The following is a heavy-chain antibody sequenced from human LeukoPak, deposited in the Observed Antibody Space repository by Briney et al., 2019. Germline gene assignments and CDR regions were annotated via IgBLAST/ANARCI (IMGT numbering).Heavy chain of an antibody. CDR1: GYIFIGYY. V-gene: IGHV1-2*02. CDR3: ARVPGGDDAFDF. Sequence: ASVRVSCKTSGYIFIGYYMHWVRQAPGQGLEWMGWIDPKSGGTKYAQKFQGRVTMTRDTSISTAYMELSRLRSDDTAVYYCARVPGGDDAFDFWGQGTMVTVSS. CDR2: IDPKSGGT. J-gene: IGHJ3*01. D-gene: IGHD4-23*01.